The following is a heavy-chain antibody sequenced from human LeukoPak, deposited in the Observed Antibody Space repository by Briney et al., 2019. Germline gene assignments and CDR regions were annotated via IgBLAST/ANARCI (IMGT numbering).Heavy chain of an antibody. CDR2: ISPSGGST. D-gene: IGHD3-22*01. J-gene: IGHJ3*02. CDR1: GYTFTSNY. CDR3: ARGRTHRYYYDSSGYYGGAFDI. V-gene: IGHV1-46*01. Sequence: AASVKVSCKAFGYTFTSNYMHWVRQAPGQGPEWMGVISPSGGSTTYAQKLQGRVTMTTDTSTSTAYMELRSLRSDDTAVYYCARGRTHRYYYDSSGYYGGAFDIWGQGTMVTVSS.